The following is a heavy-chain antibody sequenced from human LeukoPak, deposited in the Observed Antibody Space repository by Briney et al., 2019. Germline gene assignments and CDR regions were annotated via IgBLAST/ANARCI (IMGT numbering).Heavy chain of an antibody. CDR1: GGSISGYY. D-gene: IGHD6-13*01. CDR2: INHSGST. Sequence: SETLSLTCTVSGGSISGYYWSWIRQPPGKGLEWIGEINHSGSTNYNPSLKSRVTISVDTSKNQFSLKLSSVTAADTAVYYCARGDQQQGAPWGQGTLVTVSS. CDR3: ARGDQQQGAP. V-gene: IGHV4-34*01. J-gene: IGHJ5*02.